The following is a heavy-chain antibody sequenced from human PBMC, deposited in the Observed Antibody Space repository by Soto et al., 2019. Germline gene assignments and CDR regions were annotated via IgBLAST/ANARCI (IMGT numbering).Heavy chain of an antibody. Sequence: TGDLPVGRVCRSRSAWNHYKQTPSRGLEWLGRTYYRSKWYNDYAVSVKSRITINPDTSKNQFSLQLNSVTPEDTAVYYCASYRRYCSSTSCYARGRYYYYMDVWGKGTTVTVSS. J-gene: IGHJ6*03. CDR1: VGRVCRSRSA. CDR3: ASYRRYCSSTSCYARGRYYYYMDV. CDR2: TYYRSKWYN. D-gene: IGHD2-2*01. V-gene: IGHV6-1*01.